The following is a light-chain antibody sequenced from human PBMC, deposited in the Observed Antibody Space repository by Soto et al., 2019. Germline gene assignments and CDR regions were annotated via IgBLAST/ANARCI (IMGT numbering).Light chain of an antibody. V-gene: IGKV1-39*01. CDR2: AAS. Sequence: DIQMTQSPSSLSASVGDRVTITCRASQTISTYLNWYQQKPVKAPKLLIYAASTLQSGVPSRFSGSGSGTDFTLTINSLQPEDFATYYCQQSHGIPYTFGQGTKLEIK. CDR3: QQSHGIPYT. CDR1: QTISTY. J-gene: IGKJ2*01.